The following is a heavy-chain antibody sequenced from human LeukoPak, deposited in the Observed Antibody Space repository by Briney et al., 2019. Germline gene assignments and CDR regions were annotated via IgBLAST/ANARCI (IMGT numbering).Heavy chain of an antibody. Sequence: GGSLRLSCAASGFTFSSYWMHWVRQVPGKGLVWVSRINSDGSSTTYADSVKGRSTISRDNAKNTLYLQMNSLRVEDTAVYYCVREPQAEYYFDYWGQGTLVTVSS. CDR1: GFTFSSYW. CDR3: VREPQAEYYFDY. J-gene: IGHJ4*02. CDR2: INSDGSST. V-gene: IGHV3-74*01. D-gene: IGHD1-14*01.